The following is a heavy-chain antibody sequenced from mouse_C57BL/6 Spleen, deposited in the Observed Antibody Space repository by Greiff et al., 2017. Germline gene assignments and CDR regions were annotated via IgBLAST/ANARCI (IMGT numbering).Heavy chain of an antibody. CDR2: IYPGDGDT. Sequence: VQLQQSGPELVKPGASVKISCKASGYAFSSYWMNWVKQRPGKGLEWIGRIYPGDGDTNYNGKFKGKATLTADKSSSTAYMQLSSLTSEDSAVYFCARNTAQAYAMDYWGQGTSVTVSS. J-gene: IGHJ4*01. CDR3: ARNTAQAYAMDY. D-gene: IGHD3-2*02. V-gene: IGHV1-82*01. CDR1: GYAFSSYW.